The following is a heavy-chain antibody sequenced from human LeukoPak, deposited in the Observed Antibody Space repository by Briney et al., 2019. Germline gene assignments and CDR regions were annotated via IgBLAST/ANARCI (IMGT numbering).Heavy chain of an antibody. V-gene: IGHV3-7*01. J-gene: IGHJ4*02. D-gene: IGHD3-9*01. CDR2: IKQDGNKK. Sequence: GGSLRLSCAASGFTFSSYAMSWVRQAPGKGLEWVANIKQDGNKKYYVDSVKGRFTISRDNAKNSLYLQMNSLRVEDTAVYYCARVLRYFDWLLSNHFFDYWGQGTLVTVSS. CDR3: ARVLRYFDWLLSNHFFDY. CDR1: GFTFSSYA.